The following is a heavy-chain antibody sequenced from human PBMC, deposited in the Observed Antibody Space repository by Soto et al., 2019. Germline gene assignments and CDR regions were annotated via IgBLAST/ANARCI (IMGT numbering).Heavy chain of an antibody. J-gene: IGHJ5*02. Sequence: EVQLVESGGGLVQPGGSLRLSCAASGFTFSSYSMNWVRQAPGKGLEWVSYISSSSSTIYYADSVKGRFTISRDNAKNSLYLQMNSLRDEDPAVYYCARDRGLEYRDSPENWFHPWGQGTLVTVSS. CDR1: GFTFSSYS. CDR3: ARDRGLEYRDSPENWFHP. V-gene: IGHV3-48*02. CDR2: ISSSSSTI. D-gene: IGHD4-17*01.